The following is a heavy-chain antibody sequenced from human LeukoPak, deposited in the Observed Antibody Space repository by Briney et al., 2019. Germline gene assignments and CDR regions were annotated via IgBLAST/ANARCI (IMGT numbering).Heavy chain of an antibody. Sequence: GGSLRLSCAASGFTFNSYSMNWVRQAPGKGLEWVSSISSSSSYIYYADSVKGRFTISRDNAKNSLYLQMNSLRAEDTAVYYCARDQVVPAAKDYYYYYGMDVWGQGTTVTVSS. V-gene: IGHV3-21*01. J-gene: IGHJ6*02. CDR2: ISSSSSYI. CDR3: ARDQVVPAAKDYYYYYGMDV. CDR1: GFTFNSYS. D-gene: IGHD2-2*01.